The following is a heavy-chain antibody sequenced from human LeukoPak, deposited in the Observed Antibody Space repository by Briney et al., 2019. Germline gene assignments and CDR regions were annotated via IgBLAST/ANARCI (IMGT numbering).Heavy chain of an antibody. J-gene: IGHJ4*02. Sequence: GGSLRLSCAASGFTFSSYSMNWVRQAPGKGLEWVSYISSSSTIYYADSVKGRFTISRDNAKNSLYLQMNSLRAEDTAVYYCAKDISVYQSPQFDYWGQGTLVTVSS. V-gene: IGHV3-48*01. D-gene: IGHD3-16*02. CDR3: AKDISVYQSPQFDY. CDR2: ISSSSTI. CDR1: GFTFSSYS.